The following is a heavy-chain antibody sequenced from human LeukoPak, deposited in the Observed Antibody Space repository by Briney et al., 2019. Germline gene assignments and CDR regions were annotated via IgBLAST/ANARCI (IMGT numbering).Heavy chain of an antibody. CDR2: IFYSGSP. D-gene: IGHD1-26*01. CDR3: ARGGGYSGSSFDY. J-gene: IGHJ4*02. V-gene: IGHV4-59*11. CDR1: GASISSHY. Sequence: SETLSLTCTVSGASISSHYWSWIRQPPGKGLEWIGYIFYSGSPNYNPSLKSRVAISVDTSKDQFSLRLTSVTAADTAVYFCARGGGYSGSSFDYWGQGTLVTVSS.